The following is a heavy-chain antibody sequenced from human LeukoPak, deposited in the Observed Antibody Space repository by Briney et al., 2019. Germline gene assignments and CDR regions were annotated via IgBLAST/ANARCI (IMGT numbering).Heavy chain of an antibody. CDR1: GFTFSSHA. D-gene: IGHD6-13*01. CDR3: AKAVGSSWLYYFDY. CDR2: ISGSGGST. Sequence: PGGSLRLSCVGSGFTFSSHAMSWVRQAPGKGLEWVSAISGSGGSTYYADSVKGRFTISRDNSKNTLYLQMNCLRAEDTAVYYCAKAVGSSWLYYFDYWGQGTLVTVSS. J-gene: IGHJ4*02. V-gene: IGHV3-23*01.